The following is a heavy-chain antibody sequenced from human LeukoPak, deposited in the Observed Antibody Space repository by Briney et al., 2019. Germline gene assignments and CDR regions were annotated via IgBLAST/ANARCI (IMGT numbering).Heavy chain of an antibody. CDR2: LTQFFRRT. J-gene: IGHJ5*02. D-gene: IGHD3-10*01. CDR1: GGSFKSYP. V-gene: IGHV1-69*05. CDR3: ATSDSGRSSDWFAP. Sequence: SVKVSCKASGGSFKSYPISWVRQPPGQGLEWMGGLTQFFRRTNYTQKFQGRLIITTDETYSTAYMELSDLRSDDTALYYCATSDSGRSSDWFAPWGQGTLVTVSS.